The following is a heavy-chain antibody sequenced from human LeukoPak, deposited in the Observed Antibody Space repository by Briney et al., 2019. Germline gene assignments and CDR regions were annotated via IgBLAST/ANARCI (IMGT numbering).Heavy chain of an antibody. CDR3: ARRGRNSSGWQDYL. V-gene: IGHV4-59*01. CDR2: IYHTGST. D-gene: IGHD6-25*01. CDR1: GGSISSYY. J-gene: IGHJ4*02. Sequence: SSETLSLTCTVSGGSISSYYWSWIRQPPGKGLEWIANIYHTGSTNYNPSLSSRVTISIDTAKNQFSLKLTSVPAADTAVDYCARRGRNSSGWQDYLWGQGTLVTVSS.